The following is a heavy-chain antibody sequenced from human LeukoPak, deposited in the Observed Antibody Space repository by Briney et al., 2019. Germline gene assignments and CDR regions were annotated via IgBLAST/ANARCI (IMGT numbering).Heavy chain of an antibody. CDR3: ARDLGYYDSSGDYYCYGMDV. V-gene: IGHV3-11*05. Sequence: PGGSLRLSCAASGFTFSDYYMSWIRQAPGKGLEWVSYISSSSSYTNYADSVKGRFTISRDNAKNSLYLQMNSLRAEDTAVYYCARDLGYYDSSGDYYCYGMDVWGQGTTVTVSS. J-gene: IGHJ6*02. CDR2: ISSSSSYT. CDR1: GFTFSDYY. D-gene: IGHD3-22*01.